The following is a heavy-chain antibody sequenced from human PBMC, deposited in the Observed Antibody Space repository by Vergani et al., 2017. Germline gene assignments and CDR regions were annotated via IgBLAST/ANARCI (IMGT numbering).Heavy chain of an antibody. V-gene: IGHV3-21*01. D-gene: IGHD3-22*01. CDR2: ISSSSSYI. CDR3: ARGIYYDSSGYSVYFDY. Sequence: EVQLVESGGGLVTPGGSLRLSCAASGFTFSSYSMNWVRQAPGKGLEWVSSISSSSSYIYYADSVKGRFTISRDNAKNSLYLQMNSLRAEDTAVYYYARGIYYDSSGYSVYFDYWGQGTLVTVSS. CDR1: GFTFSSYS. J-gene: IGHJ4*02.